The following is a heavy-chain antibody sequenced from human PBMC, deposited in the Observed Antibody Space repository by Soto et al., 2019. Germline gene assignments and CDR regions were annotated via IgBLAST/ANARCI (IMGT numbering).Heavy chain of an antibody. CDR2: ISANGATS. V-gene: IGHV3-23*01. D-gene: IGHD2-15*01. J-gene: IGHJ5*02. CDR1: GFTFSNYA. CDR3: AKYPSGCSFPLSRFDP. Sequence: EVQLLESGGDLVQPGGSLRLSCAASGFTFSNYAMSWVRQPPGKGLEWVSIISANGATSYYAVSVKGRFTISRDNSEKTCYRQMDNLRAQDTGVYYCAKYPSGCSFPLSRFDPWGQGTLVTVS.